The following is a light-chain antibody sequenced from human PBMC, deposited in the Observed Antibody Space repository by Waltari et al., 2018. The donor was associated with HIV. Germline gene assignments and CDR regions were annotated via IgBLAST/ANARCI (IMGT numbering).Light chain of an antibody. V-gene: IGLV2-8*01. J-gene: IGLJ2*01. Sequence: QSALTQPPSASGSPGQSVTLSCTGSNSDIGSYDYVSWYQLHPGNAPKLVISEVTKRPSGVSVRFSGSKSANTAFLAVSGLQAEDEADYYCSSFADRDGFYVLFGGGTRLTVL. CDR1: NSDIGSYDY. CDR3: SSFADRDGFYVL. CDR2: EVT.